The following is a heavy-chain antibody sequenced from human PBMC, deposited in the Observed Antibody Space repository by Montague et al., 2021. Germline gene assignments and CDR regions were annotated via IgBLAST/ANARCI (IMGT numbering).Heavy chain of an antibody. Sequence: TLSLTCTVSGDSRSSVGYSWTWIRQHPGKGLEWIGYMYYSGSTYYNPSLKSRVTISGDTSKNHFSLRLTSVTAADTAVYYCARGRLATGDFDYWGQGTLVTVSS. CDR2: MYYSGST. CDR1: GDSRSSVGYS. CDR3: ARGRLATGDFDY. D-gene: IGHD6-13*01. J-gene: IGHJ4*02. V-gene: IGHV4-31*03.